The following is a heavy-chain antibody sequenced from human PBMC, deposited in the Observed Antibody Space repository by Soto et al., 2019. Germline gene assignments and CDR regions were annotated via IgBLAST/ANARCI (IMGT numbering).Heavy chain of an antibody. CDR2: IWYDGSNK. CDR3: ASNGQYDFWGGYCTHFYGMDV. CDR1: GFTFSSYG. V-gene: IGHV3-33*01. Sequence: GGSLRLSCAASGFTFSSYGMHWVRQAPGKGLEWVEVIWYDGSNKYYADSVKGRFTISRDNSKNTLYLQMNSLRAEDTAVYYCASNGQYDFWGGYCTHFYGMDVWGQGTTVTVSS. D-gene: IGHD3-3*01. J-gene: IGHJ6*02.